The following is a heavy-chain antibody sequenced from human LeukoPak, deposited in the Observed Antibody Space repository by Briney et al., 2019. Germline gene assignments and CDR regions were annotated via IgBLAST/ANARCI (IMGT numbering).Heavy chain of an antibody. V-gene: IGHV3-23*01. CDR3: AKDRRNWGSHPFDY. D-gene: IGHD7-27*01. J-gene: IGHJ4*02. CDR1: GFTFSSYA. CDR2: ISGSGGST. Sequence: GGSLRLSCAASGFTFSSYAMSWVRQAPGKGLEWVSAISGSGGSTYYADSVKGRFTISRDNSKNTLYLQMNSLRAEDTAVYHCAKDRRNWGSHPFDYWGQGTLVTVSS.